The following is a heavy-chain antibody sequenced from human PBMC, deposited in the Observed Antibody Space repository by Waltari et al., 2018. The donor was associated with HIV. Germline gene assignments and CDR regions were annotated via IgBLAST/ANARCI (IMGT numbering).Heavy chain of an antibody. CDR1: GSNFRRYS. CDR3: ARESIAAAGRGGYYYGMDV. V-gene: IGHV1-69*14. Sequence: QVQLVQSGTEVKKPGSSVKVSCKASGSNFRRYSISWLRQAPGQGPEWMGGIIPIFGTANYAQKFQGRVTITADKSTSTAYMELSSLRSEDTAVYYCARESIAAAGRGGYYYGMDVWGQGTTVTVSS. CDR2: IIPIFGTA. D-gene: IGHD6-13*01. J-gene: IGHJ6*02.